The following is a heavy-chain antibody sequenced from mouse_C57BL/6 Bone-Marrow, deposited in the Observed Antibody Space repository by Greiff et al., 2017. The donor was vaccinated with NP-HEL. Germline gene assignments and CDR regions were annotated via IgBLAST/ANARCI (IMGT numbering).Heavy chain of an antibody. CDR3: ANYYGRAGYFNY. D-gene: IGHD1-1*01. J-gene: IGHJ2*01. Sequence: EVQRVESGPGLVKPSQSLPLTCSVTGYSITSGYYWNWIRQFPGNKLEWMGYISYDGSNNYNPSLKNRISITRDTSKNQFFLKLNSVTTEDTATYYCANYYGRAGYFNYWGQGTTLTVSS. CDR1: GYSITSGYY. V-gene: IGHV3-6*01. CDR2: ISYDGSN.